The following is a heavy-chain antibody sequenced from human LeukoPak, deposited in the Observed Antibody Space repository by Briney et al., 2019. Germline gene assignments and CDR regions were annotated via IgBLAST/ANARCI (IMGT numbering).Heavy chain of an antibody. CDR3: ASEDGYSSSWYYFDY. D-gene: IGHD6-13*01. Sequence: SVKVSCKASGGTFSSYAISWVRQAPGQGLEWMGGIIPIFGTANYAQKFQGRVTTTADKSTSTAYMELSSLRSEDTAVYYCASEDGYSSSWYYFDYWGQGTLVTVSS. CDR1: GGTFSSYA. V-gene: IGHV1-69*06. CDR2: IIPIFGTA. J-gene: IGHJ4*02.